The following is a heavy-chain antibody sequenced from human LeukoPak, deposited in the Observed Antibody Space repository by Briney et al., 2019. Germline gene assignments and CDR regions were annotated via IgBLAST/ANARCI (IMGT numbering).Heavy chain of an antibody. V-gene: IGHV4-61*01. J-gene: IGHJ4*02. D-gene: IGHD4-23*01. CDR3: AKEADGGKGPNLDY. CDR1: GGSVSSGSYY. CDR2: IYYSGST. Sequence: SETLSLTCTVSGGSVSSGSYYWSWIRQPPGKGLEWIGYIYYSGSTNYNPSLKSRVTISVDESKNQFSLKLNSVTAADTAVYYCAKEADGGKGPNLDYWGQGTLVTVSS.